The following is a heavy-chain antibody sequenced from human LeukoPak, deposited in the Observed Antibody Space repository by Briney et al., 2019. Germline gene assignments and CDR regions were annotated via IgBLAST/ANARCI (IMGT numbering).Heavy chain of an antibody. D-gene: IGHD5-18*01. CDR3: ASMGSSYGPFYYYYMDV. J-gene: IGHJ6*03. Sequence: SETLSLTCTVSGGSISSSSYYWGWIRQPPGKGLEWTGSIYYSGSTYYNPSLKSRVTISVDTSKNQFSLKLSSVTAADTAVYYCASMGSSYGPFYYYYMDVWGKGTTVTVSS. CDR2: IYYSGST. V-gene: IGHV4-39*07. CDR1: GGSISSSSYY.